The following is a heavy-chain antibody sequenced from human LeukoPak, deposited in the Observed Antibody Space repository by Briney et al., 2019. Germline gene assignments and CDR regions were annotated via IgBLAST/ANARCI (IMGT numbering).Heavy chain of an antibody. D-gene: IGHD3-22*01. J-gene: IGHJ3*02. CDR1: GFTFSNYA. CDR3: ARDLYDSSESAFDI. Sequence: AGGSLRLSCAASGFTFSNYAMHWVRQAPGKGLEWVAVISSDGSNKYYADSVKGRFTISRDNSKNTLYLQMNSLRAEDTAVYYCARDLYDSSESAFDIWGQGTMVTVSS. V-gene: IGHV3-30-3*01. CDR2: ISSDGSNK.